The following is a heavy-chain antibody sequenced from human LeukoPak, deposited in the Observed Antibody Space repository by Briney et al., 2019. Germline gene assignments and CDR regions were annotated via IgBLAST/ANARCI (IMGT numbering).Heavy chain of an antibody. J-gene: IGHJ4*02. CDR1: GLTFSSYW. V-gene: IGHV3-7*01. Sequence: PGGSLRLSCAASGLTFSSYWMSWVRQAPGKGLEWVANIKQDGSEKYYVDSVKGRFTISRDNAKNSLYLQMNSLRAEDTAVYYCARDYYDSSGYNYWGQGTLVTVSS. CDR2: IKQDGSEK. CDR3: ARDYYDSSGYNY. D-gene: IGHD3-22*01.